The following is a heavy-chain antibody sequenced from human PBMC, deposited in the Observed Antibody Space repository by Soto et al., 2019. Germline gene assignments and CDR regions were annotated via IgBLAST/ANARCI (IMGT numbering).Heavy chain of an antibody. CDR2: IYPGDSDT. Sequence: GASLKISCKGPGYSFTNYWINLVCPMPGQGLEWMGIIYPGDSDTRYSPSFQGQVTISADNSISTAYLQWSSLKASDTAMYYCTRRPPVGSFGMDVWGQGTTVTVSS. V-gene: IGHV5-51*01. CDR1: GYSFTNYW. J-gene: IGHJ6*02. CDR3: TRRPPVGSFGMDV. D-gene: IGHD3-10*01.